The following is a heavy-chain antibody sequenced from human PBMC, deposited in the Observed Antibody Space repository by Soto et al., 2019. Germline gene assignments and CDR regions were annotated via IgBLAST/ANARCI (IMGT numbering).Heavy chain of an antibody. CDR3: AGVAGVVTAGGHFAF. V-gene: IGHV4-4*02. Sequence: QVQLQESGPGLVKPSGTLSLTCAVSSGSISSSNWWSWVRQPPGKGLEWIGEIYHSGSTNYNPSLKSRVTTSVDKSKNHFSLKLSAVAAADTAVYYCAGVAGVVTAGGHFAFLGQGTLVPVSS. CDR1: SGSISSSNW. CDR2: IYHSGST. J-gene: IGHJ4*02. D-gene: IGHD6-13*01.